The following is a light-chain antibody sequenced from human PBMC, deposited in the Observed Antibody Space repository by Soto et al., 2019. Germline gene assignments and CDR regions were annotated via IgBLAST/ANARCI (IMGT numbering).Light chain of an antibody. J-gene: IGKJ4*01. CDR1: QSVSSN. V-gene: IGKV3-15*01. CDR2: GAS. CDR3: EKYNNWPLT. Sequence: EIVMTQSPATLSVSPGERATLSCRASQSVSSNLAWYQQKPGQAPRLLIYGASTRATGIPARFSGSGSGTEFTLTISSLQSEDFAVYYCEKYNNWPLTFGGGTKVHVK.